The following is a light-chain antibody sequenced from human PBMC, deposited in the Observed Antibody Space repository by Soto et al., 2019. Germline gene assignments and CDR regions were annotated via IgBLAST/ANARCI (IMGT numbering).Light chain of an antibody. CDR1: SGSIASNY. V-gene: IGLV6-57*03. J-gene: IGLJ2*01. CDR3: QSYDSSTVV. Sequence: NFMLTQPHSVSESPGKTVTISCTRSSGSIASNYVQWYQQRPGSAPTTVIYEDNQRPSGVPDRFSGSIDSSSNSASLTISGLETEDEADYYYQSYDSSTVVFGGGTKLTVL. CDR2: EDN.